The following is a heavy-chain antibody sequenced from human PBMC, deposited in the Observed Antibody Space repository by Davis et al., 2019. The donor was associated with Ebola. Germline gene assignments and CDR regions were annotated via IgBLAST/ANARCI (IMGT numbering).Heavy chain of an antibody. D-gene: IGHD6-19*01. CDR1: GYTFTSYG. CDR2: INAGNGNT. Sequence: ASVKVSCKASGYTFTSYGISWVRQAPGQRLEWMGWINAGNGNTKYSQKFQGRVTITRDTSASTAYMELSSLRSEDTAVYYCARVPAGYSSGWYPYYYGMDVWGQGTTVTVSS. V-gene: IGHV1-3*01. CDR3: ARVPAGYSSGWYPYYYGMDV. J-gene: IGHJ6*02.